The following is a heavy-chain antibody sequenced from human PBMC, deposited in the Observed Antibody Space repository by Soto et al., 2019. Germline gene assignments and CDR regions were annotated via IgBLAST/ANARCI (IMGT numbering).Heavy chain of an antibody. CDR3: ARVSMVRGVIISDSYGMDV. CDR1: GYTFTSYG. CDR2: ISAYNGNT. V-gene: IGHV1-18*01. Sequence: ASVKVSCKASGYTFTSYGISWVRQAPGQGLEWMGWISAYNGNTNYAQKLQGRVTMTTDTSTSTAYMELRSLRSDDTAVYYCARVSMVRGVIISDSYGMDVWGQGTTVTVSS. D-gene: IGHD3-10*01. J-gene: IGHJ6*02.